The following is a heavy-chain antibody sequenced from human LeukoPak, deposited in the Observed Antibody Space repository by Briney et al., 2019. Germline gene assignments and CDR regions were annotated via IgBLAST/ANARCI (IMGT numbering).Heavy chain of an antibody. Sequence: ASVKVSRKASGYTFTSYDINWVRQATGQGLEWMGWMNPNSGNTGYAQKFQGRVTMTRNTSISTAYMELSSLRSEDTAVYYCARGAYSSSFYYYYMDVWGKGTTVTVSS. CDR3: ARGAYSSSFYYYYMDV. D-gene: IGHD6-13*01. CDR2: MNPNSGNT. CDR1: GYTFTSYD. J-gene: IGHJ6*03. V-gene: IGHV1-8*01.